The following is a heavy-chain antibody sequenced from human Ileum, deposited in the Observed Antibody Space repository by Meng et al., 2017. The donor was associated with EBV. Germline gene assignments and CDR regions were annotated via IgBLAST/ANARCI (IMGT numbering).Heavy chain of an antibody. CDR3: ARDPTGGEDHQRV. CDR2: IYHSGIT. CDR1: GGSISSSNW. J-gene: IGHJ4*02. V-gene: IGHV4-4*02. D-gene: IGHD1-14*01. Sequence: LQEVGPGRVKPFGTLSLTWVVSGGSISSSNWWSWVRQPPGKGLEWIGKIYHSGITIYNPSLKSRVTMSVDNSKNQFSLKLNSMTAADTAVYYCARDPTGGEDHQRVWGQGTLVTVSS.